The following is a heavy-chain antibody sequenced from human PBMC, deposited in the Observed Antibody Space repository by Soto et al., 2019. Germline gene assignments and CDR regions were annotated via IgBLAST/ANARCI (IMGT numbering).Heavy chain of an antibody. CDR1: GGTFSSYA. Sequence: WASVKVSCKASGGTFSSYAISWVRQAPGQGLEWMGGIIPIFGTANYAQKFQGRVTITADKSTSTAYMELSSLRSEDTAVYYCARGDILTGYALSSHGMDVWGQGTTVTVSS. CDR3: ARGDILTGYALSSHGMDV. D-gene: IGHD3-9*01. J-gene: IGHJ6*02. V-gene: IGHV1-69*06. CDR2: IIPIFGTA.